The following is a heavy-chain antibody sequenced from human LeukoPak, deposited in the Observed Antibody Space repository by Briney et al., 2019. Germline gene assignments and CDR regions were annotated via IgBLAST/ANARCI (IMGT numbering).Heavy chain of an antibody. V-gene: IGHV4-39*07. CDR2: IYYSGST. CDR3: ARAILGATPNWFDP. J-gene: IGHJ5*02. D-gene: IGHD1-26*01. CDR1: GGSISSSSYY. Sequence: PSETLSLTCTVSGGSISSSSYYWGWIRQPPGKGLEWIGSIYYSGSTNYNPSLKSRVTISVDTSKNQFSLKLSSVTAADTAVYYCARAILGATPNWFDPWGQGTLVTVSS.